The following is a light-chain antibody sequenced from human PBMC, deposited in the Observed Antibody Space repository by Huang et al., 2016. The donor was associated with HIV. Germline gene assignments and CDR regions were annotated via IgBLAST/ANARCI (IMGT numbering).Light chain of an antibody. CDR3: QQSYSIPLT. CDR1: QSISSY. CDR2: AAS. V-gene: IGKV1-39*01. Sequence: DIQMTQSPSSLSTSVGDRVTITCRASQSISSYLNWYQQKPGKAPKLLIYAASNLESGVPSRFSGSGSETDFTLTSSSLQPEDFATYYCQQSYSIPLTFGGGTKVEIK. J-gene: IGKJ4*01.